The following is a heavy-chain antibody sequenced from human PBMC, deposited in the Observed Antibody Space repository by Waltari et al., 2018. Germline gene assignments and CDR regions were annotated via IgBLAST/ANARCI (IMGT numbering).Heavy chain of an antibody. CDR1: GFTFDDYA. CDR2: ISWNSGSI. CDR3: AKAGTFDYGDYVQGMDV. V-gene: IGHV3-9*01. D-gene: IGHD4-17*01. J-gene: IGHJ6*02. Sequence: EVQLVESGGGLVQPGRSLRLSCAASGFTFDDYAMHWVRQAPGKGLEWVSGISWNSGSIGYADSVKGRFTISRDNAKNSLYLQMNSLRAEDTASYYCAKAGTFDYGDYVQGMDVWGQGTTVTVSS.